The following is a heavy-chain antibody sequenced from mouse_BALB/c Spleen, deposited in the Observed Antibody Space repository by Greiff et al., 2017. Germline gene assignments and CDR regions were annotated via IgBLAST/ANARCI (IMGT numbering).Heavy chain of an antibody. J-gene: IGHJ3*01. CDR1: GFTFTDYY. Sequence: EVNVVESGGGLVQPGGSLRLSCATSGFTFTDYYMSWVRQPPGKALEWLGFIRNKANGYTTEYSASVKGRFTISRDNSQSILYLQMNTLRAEDSATYYCARAYYGNYERFAYWGQGTLVTVSA. V-gene: IGHV7-3*02. CDR3: ARAYYGNYERFAY. D-gene: IGHD2-10*01. CDR2: IRNKANGYTT.